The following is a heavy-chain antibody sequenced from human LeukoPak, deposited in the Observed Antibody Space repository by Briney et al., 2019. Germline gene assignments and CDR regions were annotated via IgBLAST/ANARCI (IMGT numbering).Heavy chain of an antibody. CDR1: GYSFTSYW. V-gene: IGHV5-51*01. D-gene: IGHD3-16*01. CDR2: IYPGDSDT. Sequence: NLGESLKISCKGSGYSFTSYWIGWVRQMPGKGLEWMGIIYPGDSDTRYSPSFQGQVTISADRSRSTAYLQWRSLKTSDTAMYYCATSGPPLGLGILSSRRSKFHYYRMDVWGEGTSVTVSS. CDR3: ATSGPPLGLGILSSRRSKFHYYRMDV. J-gene: IGHJ6*04.